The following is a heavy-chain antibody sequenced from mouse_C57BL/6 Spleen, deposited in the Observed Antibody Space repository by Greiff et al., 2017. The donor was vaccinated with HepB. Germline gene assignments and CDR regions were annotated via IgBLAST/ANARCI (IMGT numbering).Heavy chain of an antibody. D-gene: IGHD1-1*01. CDR1: GYTFTDYY. CDR2: INPNNGGT. CDR3: ARLGTTVVGDYYAMDY. V-gene: IGHV1-26*01. J-gene: IGHJ4*01. Sequence: VQLQQSGPELVKPGASVKISCKASGYTFTDYYMNWVKQSHGKSLEWIGDINPNNGGTSYNQKFKGKATLTVDKSSSTAYMELRSLTSEDSAVYYCARLGTTVVGDYYAMDYWGQGTSVTVSS.